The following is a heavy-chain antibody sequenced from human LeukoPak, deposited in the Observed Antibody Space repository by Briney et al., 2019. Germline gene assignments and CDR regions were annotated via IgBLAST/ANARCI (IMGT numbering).Heavy chain of an antibody. CDR2: IFYSGST. CDR3: ARVAAAGTGIFVNFYYSMDI. CDR1: GGSIRSYY. J-gene: IGHJ6*03. Sequence: PSETLSLTCTVSGGSIRSYYWSWIRQPPGKGLEWIGYIFYSGSTNYNPSLRSRVTISVDTSKNQFSLKLSSVTAADTAVYYCARVAAAGTGIFVNFYYSMDIWGKGTTVTISS. D-gene: IGHD6-13*01. V-gene: IGHV4-59*01.